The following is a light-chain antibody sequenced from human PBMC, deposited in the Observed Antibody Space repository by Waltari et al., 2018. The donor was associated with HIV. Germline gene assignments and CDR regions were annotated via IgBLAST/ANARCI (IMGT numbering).Light chain of an antibody. J-gene: IGKJ4*01. CDR3: QQTYSLPLT. Sequence: NITTYLSWYQQKPGKAPLLLLYAASTLQSGVASRFSGSGSGTDFTLTISSLQPGDFAGYYCQQTYSLPLTFGGGTKVVIK. CDR1: NITTY. CDR2: AAS. V-gene: IGKV1-39*01.